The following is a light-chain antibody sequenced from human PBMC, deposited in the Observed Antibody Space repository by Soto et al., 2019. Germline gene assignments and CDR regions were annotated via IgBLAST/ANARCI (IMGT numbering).Light chain of an antibody. V-gene: IGLV1-40*01. Sequence: QSVLTQPPSVSGAPGQRVTISCTGSSSNIGAGHDVHWYQHLPGTAPKRDIYGHGNRPSGVADRFSGSKSGTSGALAITGLQAEDEADYYCHSYDSGLSGSEVFGTGTQVTV. CDR3: HSYDSGLSGSEV. CDR1: SSNIGAGHD. J-gene: IGLJ1*01. CDR2: GHG.